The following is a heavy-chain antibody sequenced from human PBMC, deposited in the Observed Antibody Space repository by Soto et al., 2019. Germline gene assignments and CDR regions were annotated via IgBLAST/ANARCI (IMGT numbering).Heavy chain of an antibody. Sequence: EVQLLESGGGLVQPGGSLRLSCAASGFTFSSYAMSWVRQAPGKGLEWVSAISGSGGSTYYADSVKGRFTISRDNSKNTLYLQMNSLRAEDTAVYYCAKDSTFAQLDRGSGLEVADHYYGMDVWGQGTTVTVSS. J-gene: IGHJ6*02. V-gene: IGHV3-23*01. CDR3: AKDSTFAQLDRGSGLEVADHYYGMDV. D-gene: IGHD1-1*01. CDR2: ISGSGGST. CDR1: GFTFSSYA.